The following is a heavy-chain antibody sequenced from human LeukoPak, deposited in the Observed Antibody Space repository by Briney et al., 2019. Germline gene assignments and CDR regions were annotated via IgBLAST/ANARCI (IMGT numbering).Heavy chain of an antibody. J-gene: IGHJ4*02. CDR2: IYYSGST. CDR3: ASGDNDPLFDY. Sequence: SETLSLTCTVSGGSISSGGYYWSWIRQHPGKGLEWIRYIYYSGSTYYNPSLKGRVTISLVTSKNQFSLKLSSVTAADTAIYYCASGDNDPLFDYWGQGTLVTVSS. CDR1: GGSISSGGYY. V-gene: IGHV4-31*03. D-gene: IGHD1-1*01.